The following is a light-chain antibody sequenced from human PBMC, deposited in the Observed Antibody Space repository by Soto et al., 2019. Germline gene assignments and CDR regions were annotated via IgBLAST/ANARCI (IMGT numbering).Light chain of an antibody. J-gene: IGKJ1*01. CDR2: TTS. CDR1: QTVNSDY. Sequence: EIVLTQSPGTLSLSPGETATLSCRASQTVNSDYLAWFQQRPGQAPRLFIFTTSRRATEIPDRFSGSGSGTDFTLAIRRLEPEDFAVYYCHQFGYSPRTFGQGTRWIS. CDR3: HQFGYSPRT. V-gene: IGKV3-20*01.